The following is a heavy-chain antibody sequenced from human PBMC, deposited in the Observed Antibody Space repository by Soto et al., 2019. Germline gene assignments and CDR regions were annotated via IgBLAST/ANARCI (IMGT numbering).Heavy chain of an antibody. J-gene: IGHJ1*01. Sequence: QVQLQQWGAGLLKPSETLSLTCAVYGGSFSGYYWSWIRQPPGKGLEWIGEINHSGGTNYNQSLKSRVTISVDTSKNQFSLKLSSVTAAYTAVYYCARGSPGTSVRQWLVPKYQYFQHWGQGTPVTVSS. D-gene: IGHD6-19*01. V-gene: IGHV4-34*01. CDR3: ARGSPGTSVRQWLVPKYQYFQH. CDR1: GGSFSGYY. CDR2: INHSGGT.